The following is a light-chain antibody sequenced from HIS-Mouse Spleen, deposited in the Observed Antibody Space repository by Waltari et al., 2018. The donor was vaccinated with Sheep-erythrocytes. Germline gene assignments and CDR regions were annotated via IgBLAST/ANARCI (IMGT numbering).Light chain of an antibody. V-gene: IGKV3-11*01. CDR1: QSVSSY. CDR3: QQRSNWYT. J-gene: IGKJ2*01. Sequence: EIVLTQSPATLSLSPGERATLPCRASQSVSSYLAWYQQTPGQAPRLLIYDASNRATGIPARVSGSGSETDFTLTISSLEPEDFAVYYCQQRSNWYTFGQGTKLEIK. CDR2: DAS.